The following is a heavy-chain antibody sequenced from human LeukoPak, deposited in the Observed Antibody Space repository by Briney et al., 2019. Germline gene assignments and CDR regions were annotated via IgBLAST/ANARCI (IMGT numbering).Heavy chain of an antibody. D-gene: IGHD2-15*01. CDR1: GFTFSTYW. Sequence: GGSLRLSCAASGFTFSTYWMHWVRQAPGKGLVWVSRINTDGNTISYADSVRGRFTISRDNAKNTLYLHMNSLRAEDTAVYYCARARCSGGSCHAFDIWGQGTMVTVSS. CDR3: ARARCSGGSCHAFDI. V-gene: IGHV3-74*01. J-gene: IGHJ3*02. CDR2: INTDGNTI.